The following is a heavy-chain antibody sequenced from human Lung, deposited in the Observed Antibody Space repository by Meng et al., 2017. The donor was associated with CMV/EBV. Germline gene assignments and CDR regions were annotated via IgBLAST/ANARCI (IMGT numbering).Heavy chain of an antibody. CDR1: GDTFSNYA. J-gene: IGHJ6*04. Sequence: SVKVSXKTSGDTFSNYAISWVRQAPGQGLEWMGGIIPTLGVTNYAQTFHGRLTITADKSTSTAYMALSSLTSEDTAVYHCARDFKKRRGIFGTFSGGHYGLDVWGKGTTVTVSS. D-gene: IGHD3-3*01. V-gene: IGHV1-69*10. CDR3: ARDFKKRRGIFGTFSGGHYGLDV. CDR2: IIPTLGVT.